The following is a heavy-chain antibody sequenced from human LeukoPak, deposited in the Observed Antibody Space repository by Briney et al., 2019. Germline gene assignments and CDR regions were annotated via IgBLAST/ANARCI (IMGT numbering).Heavy chain of an antibody. CDR3: ARAGIAARRGGFGY. CDR1: GYTFTSYD. D-gene: IGHD6-6*01. Sequence: ASVKVSCKASGYTFTSYDINWVRQATGQGLEWMGWMNPNNGNTGYAQKFQGRVTMTRNTSISTAYMELSSLRSEDTAVYYCARAGIAARRGGFGYWGQGTLVTVSS. J-gene: IGHJ4*02. CDR2: MNPNNGNT. V-gene: IGHV1-8*01.